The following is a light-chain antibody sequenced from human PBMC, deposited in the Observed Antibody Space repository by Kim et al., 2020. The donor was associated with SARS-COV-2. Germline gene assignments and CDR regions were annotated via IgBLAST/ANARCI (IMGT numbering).Light chain of an antibody. CDR2: KAS. Sequence: DIQMTQSPSSLSASVGDRVTITCRASQDINSWLAWYQQKPGKAPNLLIYKASSLESGVPSKFSGSGSGTEFTLTISSLQPDDFAVYYCQRYDIYPLTFGRGPNLE. CDR1: QDINSW. V-gene: IGKV1-5*03. CDR3: QRYDIYPLT. J-gene: IGKJ4*01.